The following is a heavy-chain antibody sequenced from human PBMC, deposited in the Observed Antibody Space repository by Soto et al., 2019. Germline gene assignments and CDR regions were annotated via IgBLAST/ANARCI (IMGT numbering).Heavy chain of an antibody. V-gene: IGHV3-30*18. Sequence: QVQLVESGGGVGQPGRSLRLSCAVSGVTFRSYGMHWVRQAPGKGLEWVAVISYDGSVEYYADSVKGRFTISRDNPKNMLYLRMNSLRVDDTAVYYCAKEGGTGESTLRYRYDSWGQGTLVTVSS. D-gene: IGHD1-26*01. CDR2: ISYDGSVE. CDR1: GVTFRSYG. J-gene: IGHJ4*02. CDR3: AKEGGTGESTLRYRYDS.